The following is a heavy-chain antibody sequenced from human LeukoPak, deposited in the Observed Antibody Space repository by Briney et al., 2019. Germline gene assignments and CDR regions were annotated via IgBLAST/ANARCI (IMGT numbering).Heavy chain of an antibody. D-gene: IGHD3-16*01. Sequence: PSGTLSLTCAVSGGSISSSNWWSWVRQPPGKGLEWIGEIYHSGSTNYNPSLKSRVTISVDKSKNQFSLKLSSVTAADTAVYYCARGGEAFASLRGGGGSWFDPWGQGTLVTVSS. CDR3: ARGGEAFASLRGGGGSWFDP. CDR2: IYHSGST. J-gene: IGHJ5*02. V-gene: IGHV4-4*02. CDR1: GGSISSSNW.